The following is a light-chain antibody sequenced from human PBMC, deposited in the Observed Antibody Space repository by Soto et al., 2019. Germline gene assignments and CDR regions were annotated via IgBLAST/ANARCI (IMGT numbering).Light chain of an antibody. CDR3: QQYNDSFPYT. Sequence: DIQLTQSPSTLSASIGDRVTITCRASQSISTWLAWYQQKPGTAPKLLIYKASTLEGGVPSRFIGSRSGTEFTLTVSSLQPDDFATYYCQQYNDSFPYTFGQGTKLEIK. V-gene: IGKV1-5*03. J-gene: IGKJ2*01. CDR1: QSISTW. CDR2: KAS.